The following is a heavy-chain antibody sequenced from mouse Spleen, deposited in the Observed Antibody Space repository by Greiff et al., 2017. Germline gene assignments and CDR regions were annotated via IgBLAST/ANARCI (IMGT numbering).Heavy chain of an antibody. CDR3: AREDLWDYSNTGAMDY. Sequence: EVQLQQSGPGLVKPSQSLSLTCSVTGYSITSGYYWNWIRQFPGNKLEWMGYISYDGSNNYNPSLKNRISITRDTSKNQFFLKLNSVTTEDTATYYCAREDLWDYSNTGAMDYWGQGTSVTVSS. V-gene: IGHV3-6*01. J-gene: IGHJ4*01. D-gene: IGHD2-5*01. CDR2: ISYDGSN. CDR1: GYSITSGYY.